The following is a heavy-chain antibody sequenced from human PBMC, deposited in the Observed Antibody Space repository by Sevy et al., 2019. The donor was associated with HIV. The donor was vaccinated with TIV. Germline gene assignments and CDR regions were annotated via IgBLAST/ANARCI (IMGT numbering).Heavy chain of an antibody. CDR2: IYYSGST. CDR3: SREGRTTYGNYYYYMDV. D-gene: IGHD1-7*01. J-gene: IGHJ6*03. V-gene: IGHV4-59*01. Sequence: SETLSLTCTVSGGSISSYYWSWIRQPPGKGLEWIGYIYYSGSTNYNPSLKSRFTISVDTSKNQFSLKLSSVTAADTAVYYCSREGRTTYGNYYYYMDVWGKGTTVTVSS. CDR1: GGSISSYY.